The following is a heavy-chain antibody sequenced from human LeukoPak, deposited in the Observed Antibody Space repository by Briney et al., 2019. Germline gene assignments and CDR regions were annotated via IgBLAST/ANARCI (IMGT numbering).Heavy chain of an antibody. D-gene: IGHD6-13*01. Sequence: PSETLSLTCTVSGGSIGSSNYYWGWIRQPPGKGLEWIGSIYYTGSTYYNPSLKSRVTISVDTSKNQFSLKLSSVTAADTSLYYCARLDSSRWFPFDIWGQGTMVTVSS. J-gene: IGHJ3*02. CDR2: IYYTGST. CDR1: GGSIGSSNYY. CDR3: ARLDSSRWFPFDI. V-gene: IGHV4-39*01.